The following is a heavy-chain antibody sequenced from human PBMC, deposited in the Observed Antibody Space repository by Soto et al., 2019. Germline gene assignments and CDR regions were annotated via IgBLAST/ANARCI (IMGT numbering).Heavy chain of an antibody. CDR2: IYWDGDD. D-gene: IGHD3-10*01. CDR3: ARQQAGGRYVDY. CDR1: GFSVSTRGVG. J-gene: IGHJ4*02. Sequence: QITLKESGPTLVNPTQTLTMTCTVSGFSVSTRGVGVGWIRQPPGKTLEWVALIYWDGDDRYSPSLKSRLTITKDTAKNLVVLTMTNMDPADTATYYCARQQAGGRYVDYVGQGSLVTVSS. V-gene: IGHV2-5*02.